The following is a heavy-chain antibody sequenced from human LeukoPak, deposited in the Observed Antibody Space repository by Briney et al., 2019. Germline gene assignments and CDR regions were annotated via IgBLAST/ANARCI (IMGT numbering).Heavy chain of an antibody. CDR3: AQIPFRSGDYHFDY. V-gene: IGHV3-23*01. J-gene: IGHJ4*02. CDR2: ISGSGAST. CDR1: GFTFSSYA. Sequence: GGSLRLSCAASGFTFSSYAMSWVRHTPGKGLEWVSTISGSGASTYYADSVKGRFTTSRDNSKNTLLLQMNSLRAADTALYYCAQIPFRSGDYHFDYWGQGTLVTVSS. D-gene: IGHD3-3*01.